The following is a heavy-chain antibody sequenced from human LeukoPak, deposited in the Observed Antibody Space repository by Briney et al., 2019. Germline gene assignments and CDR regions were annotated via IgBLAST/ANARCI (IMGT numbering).Heavy chain of an antibody. CDR3: ARGRYYYDSSSSRAFDI. D-gene: IGHD3-22*01. CDR1: GYTFTGYY. V-gene: IGHV1-2*02. CDR2: INPNSGGT. Sequence: ASVKVSCKASGYTFTGYYMHWVRQAPGQGLEWMGWINPNSGGTNYAQKFQGRVTMTRDTSISTAYMELSRLRSDDTAVYYCARGRYYYDSSSSRAFDIWGQGTMVTVSS. J-gene: IGHJ3*02.